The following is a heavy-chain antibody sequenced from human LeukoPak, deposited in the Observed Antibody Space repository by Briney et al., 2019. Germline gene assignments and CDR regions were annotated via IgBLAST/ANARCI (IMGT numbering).Heavy chain of an antibody. J-gene: IGHJ4*02. D-gene: IGHD5-24*01. V-gene: IGHV1-69*13. CDR2: IILIFGTA. CDR1: GGTFSIYA. CDR3: ARGDGYRALVVD. Sequence: SVNVSCKASGGTFSIYAISWVRQAPGQGLEWMGGIILIFGTANYAQKFQGRVTITADESTSTAYMELSSLRSEDTAVYYCARGDGYRALVVDWGQGTLVTVSS.